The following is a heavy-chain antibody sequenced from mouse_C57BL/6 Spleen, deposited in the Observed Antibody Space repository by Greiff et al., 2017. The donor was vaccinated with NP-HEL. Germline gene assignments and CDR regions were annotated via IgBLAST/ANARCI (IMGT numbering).Heavy chain of an antibody. D-gene: IGHD4-1*01. V-gene: IGHV3-1*01. CDR1: GYSITSGYD. CDR3: ARRTGTKESGYYFDY. J-gene: IGHJ2*01. CDR2: ISYSGST. Sequence: EVKLMESGPGMVKPSQSLSLTCTVTGYSITSGYDWHWIRHFPGNKLEWMGYISYSGSTNYNPSLKSRISITHDTSKNHFFLKLNSVTTEDTATYYCARRTGTKESGYYFDYWGQGTTLTVSS.